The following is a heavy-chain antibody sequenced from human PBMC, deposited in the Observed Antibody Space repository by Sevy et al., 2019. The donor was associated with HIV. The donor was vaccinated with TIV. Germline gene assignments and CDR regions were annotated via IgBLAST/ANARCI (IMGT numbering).Heavy chain of an antibody. CDR2: IGRGGDA. Sequence: GGSLRLSCGASGFTFSSYDMHWVRQAAGKGLEWVSGIGRGGDAYYPGSVKGRFTFSRENAKNSLYLQMNSLRAGDTAVYYCARSGGYSDYGMDVWGQGTTVTVSS. CDR1: GFTFSSYD. D-gene: IGHD5-12*01. CDR3: ARSGGYSDYGMDV. J-gene: IGHJ6*02. V-gene: IGHV3-13*01.